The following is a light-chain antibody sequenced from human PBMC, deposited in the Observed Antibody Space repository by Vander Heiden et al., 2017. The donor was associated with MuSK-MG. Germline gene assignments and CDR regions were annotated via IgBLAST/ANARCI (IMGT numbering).Light chain of an antibody. CDR2: AAS. CDR3: QQDGTSCT. J-gene: IGKJ2*02. CDR1: QSVGSSY. V-gene: IGKV3-20*01. Sequence: EIVLTQSPGTLSSSPGETATLSCRASQSVGSSYLAWYQQKPDQAPRLLVYAASRRAAGIPDRFSGGGSGTDFTLTISRLEPEDFAVYYWQQDGTSCTFGQGTKLEIK.